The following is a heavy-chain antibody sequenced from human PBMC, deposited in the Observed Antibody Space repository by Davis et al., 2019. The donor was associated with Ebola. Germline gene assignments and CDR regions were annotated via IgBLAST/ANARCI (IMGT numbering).Heavy chain of an antibody. Sequence: ASVKVSCKASGYTFTSYAMHWVRQAPGQRLEWMGWINAGNGNTKYSQKFQGRVTITRDTSASTAYMELSSLRSEDTAVYYCARLLATVNHYFDYWGQGTLVTVSS. CDR3: ARLLATVNHYFDY. D-gene: IGHD4-17*01. V-gene: IGHV1-3*01. J-gene: IGHJ4*02. CDR1: GYTFTSYA. CDR2: INAGNGNT.